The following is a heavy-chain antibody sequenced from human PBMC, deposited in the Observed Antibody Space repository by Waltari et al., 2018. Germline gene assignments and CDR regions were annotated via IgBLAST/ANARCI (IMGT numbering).Heavy chain of an antibody. CDR2: IYWDDDK. J-gene: IGHJ6*02. CDR3: ARERLDSDFLAGDVHYGLDS. D-gene: IGHD1-26*01. Sequence: QVTLKESGPALVKPTQTLTLTCTFSGFSISTTGTGVSWIRQPPGKALEWLANIYWDDDKNYTPTLKSRLTISKDTSKNQVVLKMTNMDPVDTATYYCARERLDSDFLAGDVHYGLDSWGQGVVVTVSS. CDR1: GFSISTTGTG. V-gene: IGHV2-5*08.